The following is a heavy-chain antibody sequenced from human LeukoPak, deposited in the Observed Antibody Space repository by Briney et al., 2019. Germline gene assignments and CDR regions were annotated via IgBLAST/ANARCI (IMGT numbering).Heavy chain of an antibody. CDR1: GGSISSYY. CDR2: INGSGGRT. Sequence: ETLSLTCTVSGGSISSYYWSWVRQAPGKGLEWVSDINGSGGRTYYADSVKGRFTISRDNSKNTLYLQMNSLRAEDTAVYYCAKNRGLPLWGQGTLVTVSS. CDR3: AKNRGLPL. V-gene: IGHV3-23*01. J-gene: IGHJ4*02.